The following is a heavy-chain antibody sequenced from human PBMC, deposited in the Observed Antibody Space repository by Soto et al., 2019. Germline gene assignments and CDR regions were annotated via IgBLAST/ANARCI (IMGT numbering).Heavy chain of an antibody. CDR2: IYYSGST. V-gene: IGHV4-31*03. CDR1: GGSISSGGYY. J-gene: IGHJ6*02. D-gene: IGHD3-10*01. Sequence: QVQLQESGPGLVKPSQTLSLTCTVSGGSISSGGYYWSWIRQHPGKGLEWIGYIYYSGSTYYNPSPRXRXTXXVDTSKTQFSLKLSSVTAADTAVYYCARELRFGEDYYGMDVWGQGTTVTVSS. CDR3: ARELRFGEDYYGMDV.